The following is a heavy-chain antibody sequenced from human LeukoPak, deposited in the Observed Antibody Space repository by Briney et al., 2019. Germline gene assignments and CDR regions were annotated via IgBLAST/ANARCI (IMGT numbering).Heavy chain of an antibody. Sequence: SVKVSCKASGGTFSSYAISWVRQAPGQGLEWMGGIIPIFGTANYAQKFQGRVTITADESTSTAYMELSSLRSEDTAVYYCARALTYCSGGSCYSLDAFDIWGQGTMVTVSS. V-gene: IGHV1-69*13. CDR1: GGTFSSYA. CDR2: IIPIFGTA. D-gene: IGHD2-15*01. J-gene: IGHJ3*02. CDR3: ARALTYCSGGSCYSLDAFDI.